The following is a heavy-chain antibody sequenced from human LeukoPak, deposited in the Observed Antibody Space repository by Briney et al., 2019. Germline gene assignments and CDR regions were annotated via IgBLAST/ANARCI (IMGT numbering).Heavy chain of an antibody. CDR3: AKDHETTGVLRFLPNAFDI. V-gene: IGHV3-48*01. J-gene: IGHJ3*02. CDR2: ISSSSSTI. D-gene: IGHD3-3*01. CDR1: GFTFSSYS. Sequence: GGSLRLSCAASGFTFSSYSMHWVRQAPGKGLEWVSYISSSSSTIYYADSVKGRFTISRDNAKNSLYLQMNSLRAEDTAVYYCAKDHETTGVLRFLPNAFDIWGQGTMVTVSS.